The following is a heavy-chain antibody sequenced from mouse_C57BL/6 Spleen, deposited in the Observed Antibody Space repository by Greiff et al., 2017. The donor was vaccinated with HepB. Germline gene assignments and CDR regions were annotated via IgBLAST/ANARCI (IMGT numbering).Heavy chain of an antibody. CDR3: VREGSSSWYFDV. CDR1: GYTFTSYW. V-gene: IGHV1-55*01. Sequence: VQLQQSGAEVVKPGASVKMSCKASGYTFTSYWISWVKQRPGQGLEWIGDIYPGSGSTNYNEKFKSKATLTVDTSSSTAYMQLSSLTSEDSAVYYCVREGSSSWYFDVWGTGTTVAVSS. J-gene: IGHJ1*03. CDR2: IYPGSGST. D-gene: IGHD1-1*01.